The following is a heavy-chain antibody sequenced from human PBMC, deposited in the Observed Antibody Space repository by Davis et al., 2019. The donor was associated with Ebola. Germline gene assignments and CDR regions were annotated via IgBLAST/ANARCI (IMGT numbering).Heavy chain of an antibody. V-gene: IGHV1-46*01. J-gene: IGHJ6*02. CDR1: GYTFTSYY. CDR2: INPSGGST. Sequence: ASVKVSCKASGYTFTSYYMHWVRQAPGQGLEWMGIINPSGGSTSYAQKFQGRVTMTRDTSTSTVYMELSSLRSEDTAVYYCARHLITMVRGVNVGMDVWGQGTTVTVSS. D-gene: IGHD3-10*01. CDR3: ARHLITMVRGVNVGMDV.